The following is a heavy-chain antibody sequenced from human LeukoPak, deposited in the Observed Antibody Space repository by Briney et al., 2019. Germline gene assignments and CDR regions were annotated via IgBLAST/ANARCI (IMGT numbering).Heavy chain of an antibody. CDR2: ISYDGSNK. CDR1: GFTFSGYA. D-gene: IGHD1-26*01. Sequence: GGSLRLSCAASGFTFSGYAMNWVRQAPGKGLEWVAVISYDGSNKYYADSVKGRFTISRDNSKNTLYLQMNSLRAEDTAVYYCARERATTLDYWGQGTLVTVSS. CDR3: ARERATTLDY. V-gene: IGHV3-30*04. J-gene: IGHJ4*02.